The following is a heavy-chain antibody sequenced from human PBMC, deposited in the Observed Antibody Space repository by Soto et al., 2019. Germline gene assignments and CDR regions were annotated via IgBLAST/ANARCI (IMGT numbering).Heavy chain of an antibody. CDR3: ARDLKSSSSEFFDY. CDR2: INGYNGDS. D-gene: IGHD6-6*01. Sequence: ASVKVSCKASGYTFTSYGISWVRQAPGQGLEWMAWINGYNGDSNHARNLQGRVTVTTDTSTSTAYMELRSLTSDDTAVYYCARDLKSSSSEFFDYWGQGTLVTVSS. J-gene: IGHJ4*02. CDR1: GYTFTSYG. V-gene: IGHV1-18*01.